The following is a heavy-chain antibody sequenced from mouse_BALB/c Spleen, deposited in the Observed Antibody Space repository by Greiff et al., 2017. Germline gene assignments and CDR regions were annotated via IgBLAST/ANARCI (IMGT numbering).Heavy chain of an antibody. CDR1: GYTFSSYW. D-gene: IGHD3-1*01. CDR3: ARELGLRAY. Sequence: QVQLKQSGAELMKPGASVKISCKATGYTFSSYWIEWVKQRPGHGLEWIGEILPGSGSTNYNEKFKGKATFTADTSSNTAYMQLSSLTSEDSAVYYCARELGLRAYWGQGTLVTVSA. CDR2: ILPGSGST. J-gene: IGHJ3*01. V-gene: IGHV1-9*01.